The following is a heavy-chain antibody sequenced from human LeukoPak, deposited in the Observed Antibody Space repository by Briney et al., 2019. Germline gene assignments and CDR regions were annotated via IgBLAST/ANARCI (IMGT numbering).Heavy chain of an antibody. Sequence: PGTSVEVSCKASGFTFTSSAMQWVRQARGQRLEWIGWIVVGSGNTNYAQKFQERVTITRDMSTSTAYMELTSLRSEDTAVYYCAADLNYYDSSGSGDYWGQGTLVTVSS. CDR3: AADLNYYDSSGSGDY. D-gene: IGHD3-22*01. CDR2: IVVGSGNT. V-gene: IGHV1-58*02. CDR1: GFTFTSSA. J-gene: IGHJ4*02.